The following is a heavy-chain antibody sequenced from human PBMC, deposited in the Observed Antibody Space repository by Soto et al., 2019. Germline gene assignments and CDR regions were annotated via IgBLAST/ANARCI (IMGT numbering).Heavy chain of an antibody. V-gene: IGHV4-38-2*02. CDR2: IYSTGNT. CDR3: RRSSRYSTDV. Sequence: SATLSLTCTVSCDSIRRFSYWGWIRQPPGKGLEWIGSIYSTGNTYYNPSLNSQVTISVDTSKNQFSLNVISVTAADTAVYYCRRSSRYSTDVWGQGTTVT. D-gene: IGHD6-13*01. CDR1: CDSIRRFSY. J-gene: IGHJ6*02.